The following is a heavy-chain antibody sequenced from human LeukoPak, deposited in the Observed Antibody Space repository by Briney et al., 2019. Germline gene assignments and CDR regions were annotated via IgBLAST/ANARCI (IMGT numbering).Heavy chain of an antibody. D-gene: IGHD2-2*01. V-gene: IGHV3-53*01. J-gene: IGHJ4*02. CDR1: GFIVSSNY. Sequence: GGSLRLSCAASGFIVSSNYMSWVRQAPGKGLEWVSVIYSGGSTYYADSVKGRFTIPRDNSKNTLYLQMNSLRAEDTAVYYCAKEVGYCSSTSCYPSYWGQGTLVTVSS. CDR2: IYSGGST. CDR3: AKEVGYCSSTSCYPSY.